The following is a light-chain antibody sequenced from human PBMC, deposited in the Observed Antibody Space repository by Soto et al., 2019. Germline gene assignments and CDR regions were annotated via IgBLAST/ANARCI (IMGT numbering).Light chain of an antibody. CDR2: GAS. Sequence: EIVLTQSPGTLSLSPGEGATLSCRASQSVSSSYLAWYQQKPGQAPRLLIYGASSRATGIPDRFSGSGSGTDFTLTISRLEPEDFAVYFCQQYGSGPRTFGGGTKVDIK. V-gene: IGKV3-20*01. CDR1: QSVSSSY. J-gene: IGKJ4*01. CDR3: QQYGSGPRT.